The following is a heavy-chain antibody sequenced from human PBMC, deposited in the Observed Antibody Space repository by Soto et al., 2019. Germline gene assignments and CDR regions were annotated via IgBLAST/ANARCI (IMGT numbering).Heavy chain of an antibody. J-gene: IGHJ6*02. CDR2: IIPIFGTA. CDR3: ARPSSQVSQYYYYGMDV. D-gene: IGHD6-13*01. V-gene: IGHV1-69*06. Sequence: QVQLVQSGAEVKKPGSSVKVSCKASGGTFSSYAITWVRQAPGQGLEWMGGIIPIFGTANYAQKFQGRVTITADKSTSTDYMELSSLRGEDTAVYYCARPSSQVSQYYYYGMDVWGQGTTVTVSS. CDR1: GGTFSSYA.